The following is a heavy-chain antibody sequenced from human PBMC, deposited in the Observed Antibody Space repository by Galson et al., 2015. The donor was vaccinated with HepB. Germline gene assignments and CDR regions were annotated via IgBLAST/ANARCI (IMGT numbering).Heavy chain of an antibody. CDR2: INHSGST. J-gene: IGHJ6*02. Sequence: LSLTCAVYGGSFRGYYWSWIRQPPGKGLEWIGEINHSGSTNYNPSLKSRVTISVDTSKNQFSLKLSTVTAADTAVYYCARVDGTNGVCYSHYYGMDVWGQGTTVTVSS. D-gene: IGHD2-8*01. CDR1: GGSFRGYY. CDR3: ARVDGTNGVCYSHYYGMDV. V-gene: IGHV4-34*01.